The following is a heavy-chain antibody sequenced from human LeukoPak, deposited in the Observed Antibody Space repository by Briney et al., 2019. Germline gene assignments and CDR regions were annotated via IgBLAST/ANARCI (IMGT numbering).Heavy chain of an antibody. D-gene: IGHD5-24*01. J-gene: IGHJ6*03. V-gene: IGHV4-38-2*02. CDR1: GYSISSGYY. CDR2: IYHSGST. CDR3: ARDLGDGYNYYYYYYMDV. Sequence: SETLSLTCTVSGYSISSGYYWGWIRQPPGKGLEWIGSIYHSGSTYYNPSLKSRVTISVDTSKNQFSLKLSSVTAADTAVYYCARDLGDGYNYYYYYYMDVWGKGTTVTVSS.